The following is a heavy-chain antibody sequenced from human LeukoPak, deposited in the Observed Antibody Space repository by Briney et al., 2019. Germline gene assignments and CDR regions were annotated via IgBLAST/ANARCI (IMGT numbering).Heavy chain of an antibody. CDR2: IYYSGTT. CDR3: ASLRYYGSAD. V-gene: IGHV4-39*01. J-gene: IGHJ4*02. CDR1: GGSINTVTYY. D-gene: IGHD3-10*01. Sequence: SETLSLTCTVSGGSINTVTYYWGWIRQPPGKGLEWIGSIYYSGTTHNNASLEGRVTISVDTSRNQFSLRLTSVTAADTAVYYCASLRYYGSADWGQGTLITVSS.